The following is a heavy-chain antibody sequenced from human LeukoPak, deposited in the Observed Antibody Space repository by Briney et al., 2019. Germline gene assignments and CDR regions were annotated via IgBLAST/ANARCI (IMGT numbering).Heavy chain of an antibody. D-gene: IGHD2-15*01. Sequence: GGSLRLSCAASGFTFSSYSMQWVRQAPGKGLEWVSHISSSGSTMYYAVSVKGRFTISRDNAKESLYLQMSSLRDEDTAVYYCVFPYWQDLDHWGQGTLVTVSS. CDR2: ISSSGSTM. CDR3: VFPYWQDLDH. J-gene: IGHJ4*02. CDR1: GFTFSSYS. V-gene: IGHV3-48*02.